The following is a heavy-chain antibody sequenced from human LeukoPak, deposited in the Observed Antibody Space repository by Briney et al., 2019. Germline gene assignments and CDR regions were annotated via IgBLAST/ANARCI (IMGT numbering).Heavy chain of an antibody. CDR1: GIIFSNYA. Sequence: GGSLRLSCAASGIIFSNYAMHWVRQGPGKGLECISTISSDGGSTYYANSVKGRFTISRDNSKNTLYLQMGSLRAEDMAVYYCARGRQGAKTRYFDLWGRGTRVTVPS. CDR3: ARGRQGAKTRYFDL. V-gene: IGHV3-64*01. D-gene: IGHD1-26*01. CDR2: ISSDGGST. J-gene: IGHJ2*01.